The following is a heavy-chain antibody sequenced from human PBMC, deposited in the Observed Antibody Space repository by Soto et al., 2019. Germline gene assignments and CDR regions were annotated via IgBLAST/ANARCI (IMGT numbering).Heavy chain of an antibody. J-gene: IGHJ4*02. V-gene: IGHV3-23*01. CDR3: AAVMASDYYYVWGSLSFDH. Sequence: VQLLQYGGGLVQPGGYLRLYCEASGFIFATTAMGWVRQAPGKGLEWVSTISGSGVRTYYADSVKGRITISRGNYKNTLFLQMNSLRADDTAVYFCAAVMASDYYYVWGSLSFDHWGQGALVTVST. CDR2: ISGSGVRT. D-gene: IGHD3-16*01. CDR1: GFIFATTA.